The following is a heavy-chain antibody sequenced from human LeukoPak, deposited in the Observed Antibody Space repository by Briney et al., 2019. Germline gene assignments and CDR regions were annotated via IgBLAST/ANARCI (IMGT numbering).Heavy chain of an antibody. D-gene: IGHD2-15*01. Sequence: GGSLRLSCAASGFTFNNYVLHWVRRAPGKGLEWVTFISDDGNSKYYADSVRGRFTISRDNAKNSLYLQMNSLRAEDTAVYYCARVGYCSGGSCYLSHLDYWGQGTLVTVSS. J-gene: IGHJ4*02. CDR2: ISDDGNSK. CDR3: ARVGYCSGGSCYLSHLDY. V-gene: IGHV3-30-3*01. CDR1: GFTFNNYV.